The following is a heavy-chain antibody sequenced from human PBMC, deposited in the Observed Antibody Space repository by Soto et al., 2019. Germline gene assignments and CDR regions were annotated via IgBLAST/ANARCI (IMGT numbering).Heavy chain of an antibody. Sequence: QVQLVESGGGVVQPGRSLRLSCVASGFSFSSYGMHWVRQAPGKGLEWVAVISNDGSQKYYVDSVKGRFTISRDNSRNTLNLQMNSLRAEDTAVYYCAKDLMVNDDYYKDGMDFRGQGTTVSVS. D-gene: IGHD2-8*02. CDR1: GFSFSSYG. CDR2: ISNDGSQK. J-gene: IGHJ6*02. CDR3: AKDLMVNDDYYKDGMDF. V-gene: IGHV3-30*18.